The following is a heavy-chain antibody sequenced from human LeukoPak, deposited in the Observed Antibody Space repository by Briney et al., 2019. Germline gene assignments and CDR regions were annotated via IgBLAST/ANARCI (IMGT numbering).Heavy chain of an antibody. Sequence: GASVKVSCKASGYTFTGYYMNWVRQAPGQGLEWMGWINPNSDRTNYAQNFQGRVTMTRDPSISTAYMELSGLTSNDTAVYYCARTREYSSSWYFPPFDPWGQGTLVTVSS. V-gene: IGHV1-2*02. CDR2: INPNSDRT. CDR3: ARTREYSSSWYFPPFDP. CDR1: GYTFTGYY. D-gene: IGHD6-13*01. J-gene: IGHJ5*02.